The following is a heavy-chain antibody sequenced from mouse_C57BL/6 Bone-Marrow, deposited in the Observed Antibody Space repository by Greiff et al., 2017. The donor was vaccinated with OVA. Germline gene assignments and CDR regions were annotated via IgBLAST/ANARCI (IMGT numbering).Heavy chain of an antibody. CDR3: ARWVAVVADWYFDV. J-gene: IGHJ1*03. D-gene: IGHD1-1*01. CDR1: GYSFTSYY. V-gene: IGHV1-66*01. CDR2: IYPGSGNT. Sequence: QVQLQQSGPELVKPGASVKISCKASGYSFTSYYIHWVKQRPGQGLEWIGWIYPGSGNTKYNEKFKGKATLTADTSPSTAYMQLSSLTSEDSAVYYCARWVAVVADWYFDVWGTGTTVTVSS.